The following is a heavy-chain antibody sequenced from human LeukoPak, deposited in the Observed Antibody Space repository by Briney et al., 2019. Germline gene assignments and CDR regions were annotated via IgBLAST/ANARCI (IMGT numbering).Heavy chain of an antibody. J-gene: IGHJ4*02. V-gene: IGHV4-30-4*01. D-gene: IGHD6-13*01. CDR2: IYYSGTA. CDR3: ARGDSSSWSFKI. Sequence: TLSDSRTVSGGPLSSRADYWSWIRQPPGKGLEWIAYIYYSGTAYYNPSLKSRVSISVDTSKNQFSLKLSSVTAADTAVYYCARGDSSSWSFKIWGQGTLVTVSS. CDR1: GGPLSSRADY.